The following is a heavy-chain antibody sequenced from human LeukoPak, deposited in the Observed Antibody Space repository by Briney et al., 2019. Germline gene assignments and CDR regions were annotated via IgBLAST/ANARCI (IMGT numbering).Heavy chain of an antibody. CDR2: ISGNGANT. V-gene: IGHV3-23*01. J-gene: IGHJ4*02. D-gene: IGHD4-23*01. CDR1: GFTFSSYA. Sequence: PGGSLRLSCAASGFTFSSYAMSWVRQAPGKGLEWISAISGNGANTFYADSVKGRFTISRDNSKNTLYLQMNSLRADDTAVNYCVRISPYGGNSYWGQGTLVTVSS. CDR3: VRISPYGGNSY.